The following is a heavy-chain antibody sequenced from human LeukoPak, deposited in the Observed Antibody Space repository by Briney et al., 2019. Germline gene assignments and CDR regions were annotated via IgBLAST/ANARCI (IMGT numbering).Heavy chain of an antibody. D-gene: IGHD2-2*01. CDR1: GFTFSSYA. J-gene: IGHJ5*02. CDR3: ARGGRYCSSTSCPRGADP. CDR2: ISGSGCST. V-gene: IGHV3-23*01. Sequence: GGSLRLSCAASGFTFSSYAMSWVRQAPGKGLEWVSAISGSGCSTYYADSVKGRFTISRDNSKNTLYLQMTSLRAEDTAVYYCARGGRYCSSTSCPRGADPWGQGTLVTVSS.